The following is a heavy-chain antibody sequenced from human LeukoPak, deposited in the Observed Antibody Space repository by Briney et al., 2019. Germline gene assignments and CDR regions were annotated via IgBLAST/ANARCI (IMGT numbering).Heavy chain of an antibody. Sequence: SETLSLTCTVSGGSISSSSYYWGWIRQPPGKGLEWIGSIYYSGSTYYNPSLKSRVTISVDTSKNQFSLKLSSVTAADTAVYYCASSSGGIAAAEYYYYYMDVWGKGTTVTISS. D-gene: IGHD6-13*01. CDR3: ASSSGGIAAAEYYYYYMDV. CDR2: IYYSGST. J-gene: IGHJ6*03. V-gene: IGHV4-39*07. CDR1: GGSISSSSYY.